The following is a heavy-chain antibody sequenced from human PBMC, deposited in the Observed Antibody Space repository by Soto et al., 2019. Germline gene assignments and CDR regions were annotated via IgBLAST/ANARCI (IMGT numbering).Heavy chain of an antibody. Sequence: SETMSLTCAVYGGSFSGYYWSWIRQPPGKGLEWIGEINHSGSTNYNPSPKSRVTISVDTSKNQFSLKLSSVTAADTAVYYCARGRTGMVARAPFEYWGQGTLVTVSS. J-gene: IGHJ4*02. D-gene: IGHD1-26*01. CDR3: ARGRTGMVARAPFEY. CDR2: INHSGST. V-gene: IGHV4-34*01. CDR1: GGSFSGYY.